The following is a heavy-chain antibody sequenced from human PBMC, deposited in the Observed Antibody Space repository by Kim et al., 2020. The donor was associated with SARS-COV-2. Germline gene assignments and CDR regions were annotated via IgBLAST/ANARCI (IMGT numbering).Heavy chain of an antibody. CDR3: ARGPESFSY. CDR2: ST. J-gene: IGHJ4*02. V-gene: IGHV3-53*01. Sequence: STYYADSVKGRFTSSRDHSKNTLYLQMNSLRAEDTAVYYCARGPESFSYWGQGTLVTVSS.